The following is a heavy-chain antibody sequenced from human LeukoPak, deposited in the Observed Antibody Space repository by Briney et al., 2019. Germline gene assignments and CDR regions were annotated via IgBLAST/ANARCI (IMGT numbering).Heavy chain of an antibody. CDR1: GFTFSDYY. V-gene: IGHV3-11*01. J-gene: IGHJ4*02. Sequence: GGSLRLSCAASGFTFSDYYMSWIRQAPGEGLEWVSYISSSGSTIYYADSVKGRFTISRDNAKNSLYLQMNSLRAEDTAVYYCAALPKYSSSSVFWGQGTLVTVSS. CDR2: ISSSGSTI. D-gene: IGHD6-6*01. CDR3: AALPKYSSSSVF.